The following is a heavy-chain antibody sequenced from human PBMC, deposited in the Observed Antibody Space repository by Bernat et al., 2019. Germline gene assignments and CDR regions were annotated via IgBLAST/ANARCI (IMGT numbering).Heavy chain of an antibody. J-gene: IGHJ4*02. V-gene: IGHV3-66*01. D-gene: IGHD2-21*01. CDR1: GFSVSHNH. CDR3: MGYGGNSV. Sequence: EVQVVESGGDLVQPGGSLRLSCAASGFSVSHNHVSWVRQAPGKGLEWVSVIHNSGITQYADSVKGRFTISSDNSKNTVYLQMNNVRVEDTAQYYCMGYGGNSVWGQGTLVTVSS. CDR2: IHNSGIT.